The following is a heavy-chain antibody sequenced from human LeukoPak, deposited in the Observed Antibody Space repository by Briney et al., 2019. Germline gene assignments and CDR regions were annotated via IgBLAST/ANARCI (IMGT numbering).Heavy chain of an antibody. D-gene: IGHD1-26*01. CDR1: GGSISSYY. CDR2: IYYNGVS. CDR3: ARSRAFNSGAFDP. J-gene: IGHJ5*02. Sequence: SETLSLTCTVSGGSISSYYWSWIRQPPGKGLEWIAYIYYNGVSNYNPSLKSRVIISVDSSKNQFSLKLTSVTAADTAVYYCARSRAFNSGAFDPWGQGSLVTVSS. V-gene: IGHV4-59*01.